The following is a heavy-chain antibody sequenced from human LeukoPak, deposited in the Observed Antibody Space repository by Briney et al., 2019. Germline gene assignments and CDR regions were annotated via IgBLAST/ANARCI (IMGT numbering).Heavy chain of an antibody. CDR2: INYGGST. J-gene: IGHJ3*01. CDR3: ARGFPPGSGSRGAHAFDV. Sequence: SETLSLTCAVSEMSFSAYYWNWIRQSPGKGLEWIGEINYGGSTKYTPSLEGRGTILIDTSKNQFSLKLTSVTAADTAVYYCARGFPPGSGSRGAHAFDVWGQGTMVTVSS. D-gene: IGHD6-19*01. CDR1: EMSFSAYY. V-gene: IGHV4-34*01.